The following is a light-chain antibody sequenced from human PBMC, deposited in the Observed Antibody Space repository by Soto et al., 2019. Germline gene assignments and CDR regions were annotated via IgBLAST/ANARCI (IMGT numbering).Light chain of an antibody. CDR2: EGS. Sequence: QSVLTQPASVSGSLGQSITISCTGTIIDVGRFDVVSWYQQHLGQVPKLIIYEGSRRPSGVSSRFSGSKSGNTASLTISGLQAEDEADYYCCAYVNSRSYVFXSGTKVTVL. V-gene: IGLV2-23*01. J-gene: IGLJ1*01. CDR1: IIDVGRFDV. CDR3: CAYVNSRSYV.